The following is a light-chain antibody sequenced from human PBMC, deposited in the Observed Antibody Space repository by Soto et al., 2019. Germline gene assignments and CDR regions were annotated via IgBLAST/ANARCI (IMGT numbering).Light chain of an antibody. Sequence: EIVMTQSPLSLTVTPGEPASISCKSIQSLQHNNGNTLLDWYMQKPGQSPQLLIYLASRRAPGAPDRVSGSGSGTDFTLRISTVEADDAAIYYCMQALQTPRTFGQGTKLEI. J-gene: IGKJ1*01. V-gene: IGKV2-28*01. CDR2: LAS. CDR3: MQALQTPRT. CDR1: QSLQHNNGNTL.